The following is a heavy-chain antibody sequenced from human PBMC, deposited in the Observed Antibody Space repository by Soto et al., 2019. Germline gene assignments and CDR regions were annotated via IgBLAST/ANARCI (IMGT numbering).Heavy chain of an antibody. D-gene: IGHD2-8*01. CDR2: ISGSGDTT. V-gene: IGHV3-23*01. J-gene: IGHJ4*02. Sequence: EVQLLESGGGLVQPGGSLRLSCAASGFTFSSYDMSWVRQAPGKGLEWVSRISGSGDTTYYTDSVKGRFTISRDNSKNTLYLQMNTLRAEDTALFYCAKGQDTGVYRAFDYWGQGTQVTVSS. CDR3: AKGQDTGVYRAFDY. CDR1: GFTFSSYD.